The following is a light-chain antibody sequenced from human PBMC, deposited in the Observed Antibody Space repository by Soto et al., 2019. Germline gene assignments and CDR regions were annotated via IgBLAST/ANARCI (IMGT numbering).Light chain of an antibody. CDR2: DAS. V-gene: IGKV3-11*01. J-gene: IGKJ4*01. Sequence: EIVLTQSPATLSLSPGERATLSCRAMQSISSYLAWYQQKPGQAPRLLIYDASNLATGIPARFSGSGSGTDFTLTISSLEPEDFAVYYCQQRGNSPPLTFGGGTKVEIK. CDR1: QSISSY. CDR3: QQRGNSPPLT.